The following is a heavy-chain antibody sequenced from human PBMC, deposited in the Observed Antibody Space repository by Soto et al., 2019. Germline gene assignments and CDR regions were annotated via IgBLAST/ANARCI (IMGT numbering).Heavy chain of an antibody. CDR2: INFDGSSI. Sequence: VGSLRLSCSASGFTFSTYWMHWVRQAPGKGLVWVSRINFDGSSIFYADSVRGRFTISRDNAKNTLYLQMHSLRAEDTAIYYCARDRGQLTDFHYWGQGALVTVSS. D-gene: IGHD6-13*01. CDR1: GFTFSTYW. J-gene: IGHJ4*02. V-gene: IGHV3-74*01. CDR3: ARDRGQLTDFHY.